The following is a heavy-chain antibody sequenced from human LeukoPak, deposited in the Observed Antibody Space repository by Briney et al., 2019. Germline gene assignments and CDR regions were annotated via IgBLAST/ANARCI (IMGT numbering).Heavy chain of an antibody. J-gene: IGHJ4*02. CDR2: INPSGGST. V-gene: IGHV1-46*01. Sequence: ASVKASCKASGYTFTTYYMHWVRQAPGQGLEWMGIINPSGGSTSYAQKFQGRVTMTRDTSTSTVYMELSSLRSEDTAVYYCATVGSCTGGSCYEGFDYWGQGTLVTVSS. CDR3: ATVGSCTGGSCYEGFDY. CDR1: GYTFTTYY. D-gene: IGHD2-15*01.